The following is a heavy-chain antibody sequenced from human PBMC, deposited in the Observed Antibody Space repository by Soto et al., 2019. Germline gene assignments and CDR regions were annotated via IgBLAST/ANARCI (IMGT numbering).Heavy chain of an antibody. D-gene: IGHD3-3*01. CDR2: INAGNGNT. J-gene: IGHJ4*02. CDR3: AREGLRFLEWLLPNRAFDY. V-gene: IGHV1-3*01. CDR1: GYTFTSYA. Sequence: ASVKVSCKASGYTFTSYAMHWVRQAPGQRLEWMGWINAGNGNTKYSQKFQGRVTITRDTSASTAYMELSSLRSEDTAVYYCAREGLRFLEWLLPNRAFDYWGQGTLVTVSS.